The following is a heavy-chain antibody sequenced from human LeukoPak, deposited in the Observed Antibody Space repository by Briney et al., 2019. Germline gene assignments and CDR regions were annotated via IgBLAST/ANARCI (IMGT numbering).Heavy chain of an antibody. D-gene: IGHD1-26*01. J-gene: IGHJ6*02. Sequence: PSETLSLTCTVSGGSITSSSYYWGWIRQPPGKGLEWIGSIYYFSGSTYYNPSLKSRVTISADTSKNQFSLKLSSVTAADTAVYYCARVAGDYYYALDVWGQGTTVTVSS. CDR1: GGSITSSSYY. V-gene: IGHV4-39*07. CDR3: ARVAGDYYYALDV. CDR2: IYYFSGST.